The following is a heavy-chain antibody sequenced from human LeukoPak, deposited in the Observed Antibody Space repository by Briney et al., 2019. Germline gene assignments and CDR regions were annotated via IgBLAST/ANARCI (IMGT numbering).Heavy chain of an antibody. CDR3: ARSMGATIYDFDY. CDR2: IYHGGST. V-gene: IGHV4-4*02. Sequence: SETLSLTCAVSGGSISSSNWWNWVSQPPGKGLEWIGEIYHGGSTNYNPSLKSRVTISLDKSKNQFSLQLDSVTAADTAVYYCARSMGATIYDFDYWGQGTLVTVSS. D-gene: IGHD1-26*01. CDR1: GGSISSSNW. J-gene: IGHJ4*02.